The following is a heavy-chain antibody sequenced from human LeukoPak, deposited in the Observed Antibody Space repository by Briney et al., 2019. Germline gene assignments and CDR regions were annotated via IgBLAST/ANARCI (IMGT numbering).Heavy chain of an antibody. J-gene: IGHJ4*02. V-gene: IGHV3-30*02. CDR2: IRYDGSNK. D-gene: IGHD2-21*02. CDR1: GFTFSSYG. CDR3: ARGKTTVYCGGDCYAFDY. Sequence: GGSLRLSCAASGFTFSSYGMHWVRQAPGKGLEWVAFIRYDGSNKYYADSVKGRFTISRDNSKNTLYLQMNSLRAEDTAVYYCARGKTTVYCGGDCYAFDYWGQGSLVTVSS.